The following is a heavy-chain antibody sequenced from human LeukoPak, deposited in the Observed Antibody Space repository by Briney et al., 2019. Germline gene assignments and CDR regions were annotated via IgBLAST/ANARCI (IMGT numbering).Heavy chain of an antibody. V-gene: IGHV4-34*01. D-gene: IGHD4-23*01. CDR1: GGSFSGYY. CDR3: ASTVAG. Sequence: SETLSLTCAVYGGSFSGYYWSWIRQPPGKGLEWIGEINHSGSTYYNPSLKSRVTISVDTSKNQFSLKLSSVTAADTAVYYCASTVAGWGQGTLVTVSS. J-gene: IGHJ4*02. CDR2: INHSGST.